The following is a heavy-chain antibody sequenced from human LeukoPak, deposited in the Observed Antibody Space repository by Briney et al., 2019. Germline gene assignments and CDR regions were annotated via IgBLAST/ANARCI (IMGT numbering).Heavy chain of an antibody. Sequence: PGGSLRLSCATSGTNFSNYWMSWVRQAPGKGLEWVSSISSSSSYIYYADSLKGRFTISRDNAKNSLYLQMNSLRAEDTAVYYCARDSRAVADAFDIWGQGTMVTVSS. V-gene: IGHV3-21*01. CDR1: GTNFSNYW. J-gene: IGHJ3*02. D-gene: IGHD6-19*01. CDR2: ISSSSSYI. CDR3: ARDSRAVADAFDI.